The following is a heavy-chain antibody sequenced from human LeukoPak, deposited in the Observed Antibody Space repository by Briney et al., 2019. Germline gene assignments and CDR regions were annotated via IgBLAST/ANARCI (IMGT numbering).Heavy chain of an antibody. D-gene: IGHD1-26*01. V-gene: IGHV1-69*13. CDR1: GGTFTSYA. CDR3: ARKLRLGGNWFDP. Sequence: SVKVSCKTSGGTFTSYAITWVRQAPGQGLEWMGKIIPISGTTNYAQKFQGRVTFTADESTSTAFMELSSLRSEDTALYYCARKLRLGGNWFDPWGQGTLVTVSS. J-gene: IGHJ5*02. CDR2: IIPISGTT.